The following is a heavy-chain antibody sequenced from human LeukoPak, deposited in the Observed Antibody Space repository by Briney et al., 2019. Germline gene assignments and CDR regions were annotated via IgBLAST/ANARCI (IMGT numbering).Heavy chain of an antibody. CDR1: GFTFSSYA. D-gene: IGHD3-22*01. Sequence: GGSLRLSCAASGFTFSSYAMSWVRQAPGKGLEWVSGISGSGDNTYYADSVKGRFTISRDNSKNTLYVQVNSLGTEDTAAYYCAKGNYYDSSGSFYFDYWGQGTLVTVSS. CDR2: ISGSGDNT. CDR3: AKGNYYDSSGSFYFDY. V-gene: IGHV3-23*01. J-gene: IGHJ4*02.